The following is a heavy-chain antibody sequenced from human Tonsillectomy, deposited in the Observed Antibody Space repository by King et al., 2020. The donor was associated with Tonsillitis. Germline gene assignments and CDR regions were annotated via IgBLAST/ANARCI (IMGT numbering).Heavy chain of an antibody. D-gene: IGHD2-2*02. V-gene: IGHV4-39*01. CDR3: GGVPAAINY. CDR2: IYFSGST. CDR1: GGSISSSSYS. J-gene: IGHJ4*02. Sequence: LQLQESGPGLVKPSETLSLTCTVSGGSISSSSYSWGWIRQPPGKGLEWIGSIYFSGSTYYNPSLKSRVTISVDTSKNQVSLTLSFVTAADTAVYYCGGVPAAINYWGQGTLVTVSS.